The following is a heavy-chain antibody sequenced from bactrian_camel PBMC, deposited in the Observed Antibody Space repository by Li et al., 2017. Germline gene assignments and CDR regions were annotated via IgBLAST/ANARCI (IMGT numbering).Heavy chain of an antibody. CDR3: AADPLVVRFRLLNVDEWDY. J-gene: IGHJ4*01. V-gene: IGHV3S55*01. D-gene: IGHD3*01. CDR2: IGSDGRT. Sequence: HVQLVESGGGAVQPGWSLRLTCVADGFVYASYSMAWFRQAPGLEREGVAGIGSDGRTLYADFAKNRFTISKRGPRLYLEMNSLKPEDTAMYYCAADPLVVRFRLLNVDEWDYWGQGTQVTVS. CDR1: GFVYASYS.